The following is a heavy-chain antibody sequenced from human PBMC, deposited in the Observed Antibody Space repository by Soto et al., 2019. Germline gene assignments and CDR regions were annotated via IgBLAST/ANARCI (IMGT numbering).Heavy chain of an antibody. J-gene: IGHJ6*02. Sequence: PGGSLRLSCAASGFTFSSYAMHWVRQAPGKGLEWVAVISYDGSNKYYADSVKGRFTISRDNSKNTLYLQMNSLRAEDTAVYYCARGGSSSWYFPYYYYGMDVWGQGTTVTVSS. V-gene: IGHV3-30-3*01. CDR1: GFTFSSYA. CDR3: ARGGSSSWYFPYYYYGMDV. D-gene: IGHD6-13*01. CDR2: ISYDGSNK.